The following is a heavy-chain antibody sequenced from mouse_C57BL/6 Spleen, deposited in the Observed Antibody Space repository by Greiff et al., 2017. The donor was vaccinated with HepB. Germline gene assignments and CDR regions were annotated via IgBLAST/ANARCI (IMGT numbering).Heavy chain of an antibody. CDR2: ISDGGSYT. CDR3: ARDNSNYVFYAMDY. D-gene: IGHD2-5*01. CDR1: GFTFSSYA. Sequence: EVKLVESGGGLVKPGGSLKLSCAASGFTFSSYAMSRVRQTPEKRLEWVATISDGGSYTYYPDNVKGRFTISRDNAKNNLYLQMSHLKSEDTAMYYCARDNSNYVFYAMDYWGQGTSVTVSS. J-gene: IGHJ4*01. V-gene: IGHV5-4*01.